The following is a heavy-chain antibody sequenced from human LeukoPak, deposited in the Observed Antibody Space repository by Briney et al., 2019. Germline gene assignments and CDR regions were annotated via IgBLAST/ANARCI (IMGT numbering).Heavy chain of an antibody. CDR3: ARYGLGAHAFDI. V-gene: IGHV3-66*01. CDR1: GFTFSSNY. CDR2: IYSGGST. D-gene: IGHD3/OR15-3a*01. J-gene: IGHJ3*02. Sequence: GGSLRLSCAASGFTFSSNYMNWVRQAPGKGLEWVSVIYSGGSTYYADSVKGRFTISRDNSKNTLYLQMNSLRAEDTAVYYCARYGLGAHAFDIWGQGTMVTVS.